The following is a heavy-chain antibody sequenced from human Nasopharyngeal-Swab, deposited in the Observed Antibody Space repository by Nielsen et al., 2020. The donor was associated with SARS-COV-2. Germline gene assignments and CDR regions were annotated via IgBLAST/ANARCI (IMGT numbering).Heavy chain of an antibody. CDR2: INHSGST. V-gene: IGHV4-34*01. CDR3: ARGVHWEAMYYDFWSGSKDYYYYGMDV. CDR1: GGSFSGYY. Sequence: SETLSLTCAVYGGSFSGYYWSWIRQPPGKGLEWIGEINHSGSTNYNPSLKSRVTISVDTSKNQFSLKLSSVTAADTAVYYCARGVHWEAMYYDFWSGSKDYYYYGMDVWGQGTTVTVS. D-gene: IGHD3-3*01. J-gene: IGHJ6*02.